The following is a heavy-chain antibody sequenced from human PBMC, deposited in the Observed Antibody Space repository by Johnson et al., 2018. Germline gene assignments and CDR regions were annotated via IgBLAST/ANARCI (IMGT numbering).Heavy chain of an antibody. CDR1: EFTFSSYS. V-gene: IGHV3-21*04. CDR3: ARADRSGGLGMDV. Sequence: QLVESGGGLVQPGGSLRLSCAASEFTFSSYSMNWVRQAPGKGLEWVSSISSSSSYIYYADSVKGRFTISRDNSKNTLYLQMNSLRVEDTAVYYCARADRSGGLGMDVWGQGTTVTVSS. J-gene: IGHJ6*02. CDR2: ISSSSSYI. D-gene: IGHD3-22*01.